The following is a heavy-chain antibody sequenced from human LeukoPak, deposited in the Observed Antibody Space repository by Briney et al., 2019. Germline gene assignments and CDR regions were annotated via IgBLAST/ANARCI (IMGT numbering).Heavy chain of an antibody. CDR3: ARVEMATTTTNFFDY. CDR2: INPSGGST. J-gene: IGHJ4*02. V-gene: IGHV1-46*01. Sequence: ASVKVSCKASGYTFTGYYMHWVRQAPGQGLEWMGIINPSGGSTSYAQKFQGRVTMTRDTSTSTVYMELSSLRSEDTAVYYCARVEMATTTTNFFDYWGQGTLVTVSS. CDR1: GYTFTGYY. D-gene: IGHD5-24*01.